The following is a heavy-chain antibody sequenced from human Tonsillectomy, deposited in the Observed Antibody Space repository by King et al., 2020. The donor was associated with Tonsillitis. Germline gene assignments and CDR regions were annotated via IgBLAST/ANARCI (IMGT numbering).Heavy chain of an antibody. Sequence: VQLQQWGAGLLKPSEPLSLTCGVYGGSFSGYYWSWIRQPPGKGLEWIGEINHSGSTNYNPSLKSRVTISVDTSQNQLSLKLGSVTAADTAVYHGVRVVPLWGTDRTRCFDHWGQGTLVTVSS. J-gene: IGHJ4*02. CDR2: INHSGST. CDR3: VRVVPLWGTDRTRCFDH. D-gene: IGHD3-16*02. V-gene: IGHV4-34*01. CDR1: GGSFSGYY.